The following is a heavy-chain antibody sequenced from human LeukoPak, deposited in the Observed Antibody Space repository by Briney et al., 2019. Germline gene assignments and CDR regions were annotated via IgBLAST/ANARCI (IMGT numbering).Heavy chain of an antibody. CDR3: ASAKRSSWYLYPYYYYGMDV. CDR1: GFTFSSYA. V-gene: IGHV4-34*01. J-gene: IGHJ6*02. CDR2: INHSGST. D-gene: IGHD6-13*01. Sequence: PGGSLRLSCAASGFTFSSYAMSWIRQPPGKGLEWIGEINHSGSTNYNPSLKSRVTISVDTSKNQFSLKLSSVTAADTAVYYCASAKRSSWYLYPYYYYGMDVWGQGTTVTVSS.